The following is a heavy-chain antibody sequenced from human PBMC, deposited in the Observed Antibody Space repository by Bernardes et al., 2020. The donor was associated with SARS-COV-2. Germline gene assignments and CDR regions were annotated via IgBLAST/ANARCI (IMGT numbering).Heavy chain of an antibody. CDR1: GGSVRSGSYY. V-gene: IGHV4-61*01. J-gene: IGHJ6*02. CDR2: IYYSGST. D-gene: IGHD2-2*01. Sequence: SETLSLTCTVSGGSVRSGSYYWSWIRQPPGKGLEWIGYIYYSGSTNYNPSLKSRVTISVDTSKNQFSLKLSSVTAADTAVYYCARDTVGYCSSTSCPETSGMDVWGQGTTVTVSS. CDR3: ARDTVGYCSSTSCPETSGMDV.